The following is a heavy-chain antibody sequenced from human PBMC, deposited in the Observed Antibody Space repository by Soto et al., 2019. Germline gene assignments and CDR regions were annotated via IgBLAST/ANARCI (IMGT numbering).Heavy chain of an antibody. J-gene: IGHJ3*02. CDR3: ARDPTRFLDAFDI. V-gene: IGHV3-33*01. CDR1: GFTFSSYG. CDR2: IWYDGSNK. D-gene: IGHD3-10*01. Sequence: GGSLRLSCAASGFTFSSYGMHWVRQAPGKGLEWVAVIWYDGSNKYYADSVKGRFTISRDNSKNTLYLQMNSLRAEDTAVYYCARDPTRFLDAFDIWGQGTMVTVSS.